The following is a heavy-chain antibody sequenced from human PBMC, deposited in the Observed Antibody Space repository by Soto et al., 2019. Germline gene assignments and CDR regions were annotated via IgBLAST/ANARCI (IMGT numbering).Heavy chain of an antibody. D-gene: IGHD6-19*01. CDR2: IIPIFGTA. Sequence: GASVKVSCKASGGTFSSYAISWVRQAPGQGLEWMGGIIPIFGTANYAQKFQGRVTITADESTSTAYMELSSLRSEDTAVYYCARAGSSGRFEYFQHWGQGTLVTVSS. V-gene: IGHV1-69*13. CDR3: ARAGSSGRFEYFQH. CDR1: GGTFSSYA. J-gene: IGHJ1*01.